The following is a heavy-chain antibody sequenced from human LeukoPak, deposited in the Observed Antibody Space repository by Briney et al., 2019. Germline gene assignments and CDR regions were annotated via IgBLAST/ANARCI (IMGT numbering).Heavy chain of an antibody. CDR1: GFTFSSFA. D-gene: IGHD1-26*01. Sequence: GGSLRLSCAASGFTFSSFAMSWVRQAPGKGLEWVSHITASGHTAYYADSVEGRFTVSRDNSENTLYLQMNSLRAEDTAIYYCARSQWDLTYYFQYWGQGTLVTVSS. CDR3: ARSQWDLTYYFQY. V-gene: IGHV3-23*01. CDR2: ITASGHTA. J-gene: IGHJ4*02.